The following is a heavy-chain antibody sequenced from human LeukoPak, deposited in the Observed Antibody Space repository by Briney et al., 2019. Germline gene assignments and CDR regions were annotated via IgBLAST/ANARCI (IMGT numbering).Heavy chain of an antibody. V-gene: IGHV4-59*01. CDR1: GGSISSFF. D-gene: IGHD3-9*01. CDR2: VHSSGST. Sequence: SETLSLTCTVSGGSISSFFWSWIRQPPGKGLEWTGYVHSSGSTKYNPSLKSRLIISVDMSKNQFSLKLRSVSVADTAVYYCARLAPGNYDILTGDPKVVFDYWGQGALVTVSP. J-gene: IGHJ4*02. CDR3: ARLAPGNYDILTGDPKVVFDY.